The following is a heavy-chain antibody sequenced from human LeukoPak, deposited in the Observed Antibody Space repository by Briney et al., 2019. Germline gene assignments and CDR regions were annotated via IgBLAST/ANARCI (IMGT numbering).Heavy chain of an antibody. V-gene: IGHV4-59*08. Sequence: SETLSLTCTVSGGTISSYYWSWIRQPPGKGLEWIGDIYYSGSTNYNPSLKSRVTISVDTSKNQFSLKLSSVTAADTAVYYCARGRPGYCSSTSCYTPYFDYWGQGTLVTVSS. CDR3: ARGRPGYCSSTSCYTPYFDY. CDR2: IYYSGST. J-gene: IGHJ4*02. D-gene: IGHD2-2*02. CDR1: GGTISSYY.